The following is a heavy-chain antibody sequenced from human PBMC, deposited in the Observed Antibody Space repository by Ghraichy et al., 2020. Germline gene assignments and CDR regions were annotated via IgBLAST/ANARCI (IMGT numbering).Heavy chain of an antibody. CDR3: AHIGSSWSLYNWFDP. CDR1: GFSLSTSGVG. V-gene: IGHV2-5*02. D-gene: IGHD6-13*01. Sequence: SGPTLVKPTQTLTLTCTFSGFSLSTSGVGVGWIRQPPGKDLEWLALIYWDDDKRYSPSLKSRLTITKDTSKNQVVLTMTNMDPVDTATYYCAHIGSSWSLYNWFDPWGQGTLVTVSS. J-gene: IGHJ5*02. CDR2: IYWDDDK.